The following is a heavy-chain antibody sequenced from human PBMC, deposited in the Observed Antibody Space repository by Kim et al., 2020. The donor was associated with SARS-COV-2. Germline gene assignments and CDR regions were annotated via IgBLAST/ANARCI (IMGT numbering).Heavy chain of an antibody. Sequence: GKIDYDAPVKGRITISREDSKNTVYLQMNSLKTEDTAVYYCSTGTSVGGWGQGTLVTVSS. D-gene: IGHD1-26*01. V-gene: IGHV3-15*01. J-gene: IGHJ4*02. CDR2: GKI. CDR3: STGTSVGG.